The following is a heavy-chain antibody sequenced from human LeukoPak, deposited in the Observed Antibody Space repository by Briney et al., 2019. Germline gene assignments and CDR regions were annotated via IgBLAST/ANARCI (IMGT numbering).Heavy chain of an antibody. J-gene: IGHJ4*02. CDR2: IKQDGGEK. CDR1: GFTFSDHY. CDR3: ARGWNYAFRFDD. V-gene: IGHV3-7*01. D-gene: IGHD3-3*01. Sequence: GGSLRLSCAASGFTFSDHYMDWVRQAPGKGLEWVAHIKQDGGEKYYVDSVKGRFTISRDNANNLVFLQMNSLRAEDTAVYYCARGWNYAFRFDDWGQGTLVTVSS.